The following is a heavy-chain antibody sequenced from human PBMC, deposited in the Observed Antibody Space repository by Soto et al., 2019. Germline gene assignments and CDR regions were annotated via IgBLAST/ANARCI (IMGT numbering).Heavy chain of an antibody. D-gene: IGHD6-6*01. J-gene: IGHJ4*02. CDR3: AKDSSSYYFDY. CDR1: VFTFNSYA. CDR2: SSGSGGST. Sequence: GGSLRLSCAASVFTFNSYAMSWVRQAPGKGLEWVSASSGSGGSTYYADSVKGRFTISRDNSKNTLYMQMNSLRAEDTAVYYCAKDSSSYYFDYWGQGTLVTVSS. V-gene: IGHV3-23*01.